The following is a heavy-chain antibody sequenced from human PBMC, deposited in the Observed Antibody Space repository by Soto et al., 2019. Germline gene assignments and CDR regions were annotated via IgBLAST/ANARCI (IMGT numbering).Heavy chain of an antibody. CDR1: GYTFTSYD. Sequence: KVSCKASGYTFTSYDINWVRQMPGKGLEWMGIIYPGDSDTRYSPSFQGQVTISADKSISTAYLQWSSLKASDTAMYYCARGGIVVVPAAIGPHGMDVWGQGTTVTVSS. CDR2: IYPGDSDT. J-gene: IGHJ6*02. V-gene: IGHV5-51*01. CDR3: ARGGIVVVPAAIGPHGMDV. D-gene: IGHD2-2*02.